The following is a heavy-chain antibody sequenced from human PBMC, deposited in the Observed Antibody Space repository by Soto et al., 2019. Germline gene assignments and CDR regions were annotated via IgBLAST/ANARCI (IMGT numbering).Heavy chain of an antibody. CDR3: ARVGRGVYGMDV. CDR2: ITSDSSTI. D-gene: IGHD2-8*01. CDR1: GFTFSSYS. J-gene: IGHJ6*02. V-gene: IGHV3-48*02. Sequence: EVQLVESGGGLVQPGGSLRLSCAASGFTFSSYSINWLRQAPGKGLEWFSYITSDSSTISYADSVKGRFTVSRDNAKNSLYLQMNSLRDEDTAVYYCARVGRGVYGMDVWGQGTSVTVSS.